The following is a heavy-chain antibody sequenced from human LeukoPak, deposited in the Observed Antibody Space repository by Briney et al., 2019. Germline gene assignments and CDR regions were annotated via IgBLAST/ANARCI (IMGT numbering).Heavy chain of an antibody. CDR2: ISVHNGNT. CDR1: GYTFTSYG. J-gene: IGHJ6*03. Sequence: ASVKVSCKASGYTFTSYGISWVRQAPGQGLEWMGWISVHNGNTNYAQKLQGRVTMTTDTSTSTAYMELRSLRSDDTAVYYCARLDGAWGYYYYYMDVWGKGTTVTISS. D-gene: IGHD7-27*01. V-gene: IGHV1-18*01. CDR3: ARLDGAWGYYYYYMDV.